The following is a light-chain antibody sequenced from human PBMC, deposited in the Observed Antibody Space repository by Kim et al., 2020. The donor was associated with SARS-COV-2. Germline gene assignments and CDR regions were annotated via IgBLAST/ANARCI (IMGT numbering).Light chain of an antibody. V-gene: IGLV2-14*04. CDR1: SSDVGGYNY. Sequence: GQSITITCPGTSSDVGGYNYVSWYQQHPGKAPKLMIYDVSKRPSGVSNRFSGSKSGNTASLTISGLQAEDEADYYCSSYTSSSPWVFGGGTQLTVL. CDR2: DVS. CDR3: SSYTSSSPWV. J-gene: IGLJ3*02.